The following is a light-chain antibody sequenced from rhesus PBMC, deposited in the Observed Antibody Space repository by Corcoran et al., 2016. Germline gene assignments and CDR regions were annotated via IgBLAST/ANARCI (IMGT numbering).Light chain of an antibody. CDR2: KAS. CDR3: QHGYGTPLT. CDR1: ENVNNY. V-gene: IGKV1-74*01. Sequence: DIQMTQSPSSLSASVGDRVTITCRARENVNNYLHWYQQKPGKAPKLLIYKASTLQSGVPARFSGSVSVTDYTFTISSLQPEDVATYYCQHGYGTPLTFGGGTKVELK. J-gene: IGKJ4*01.